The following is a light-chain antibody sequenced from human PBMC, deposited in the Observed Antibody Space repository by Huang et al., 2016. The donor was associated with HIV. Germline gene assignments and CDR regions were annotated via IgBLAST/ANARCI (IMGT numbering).Light chain of an antibody. CDR3: QQSYSIPYT. V-gene: IGKV1-39*01. CDR2: TTS. Sequence: DIQLTQSPSSLSASVGDRVTITCRESQTISTYLNWYRQKPGKAPNLLIYTTSTLQSGVPSRFSGSGSGTDFTLTISRLQPEDFATYYCQQSYSIPYTFGQGTKLEIK. J-gene: IGKJ2*01. CDR1: QTISTY.